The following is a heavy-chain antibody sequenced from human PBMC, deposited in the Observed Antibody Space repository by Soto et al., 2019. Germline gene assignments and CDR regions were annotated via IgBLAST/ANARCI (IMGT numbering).Heavy chain of an antibody. V-gene: IGHV4-39*01. D-gene: IGHD4-4*01. CDR2: IYYSGST. J-gene: IGHJ6*02. CDR1: GGSISSSSYY. CDR3: ARLTGCNSAYYYYYGMDV. Sequence: QLQLQESGPGLVKPSETLSLTCTVSGGSISSSSYYWGWIRQPPGKGLEWIGSIYYSGSTYYNPSLQRRVTISVDTSKNQFSLKLSSVTAADTAVYYCARLTGCNSAYYYYYGMDVWGQGTTVTVSS.